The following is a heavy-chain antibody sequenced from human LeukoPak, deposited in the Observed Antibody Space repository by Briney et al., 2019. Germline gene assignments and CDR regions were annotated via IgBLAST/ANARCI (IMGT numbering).Heavy chain of an antibody. Sequence: GGSLRLSCAASGFTFSSYAKHWVRQAPGKGLEWVAVMSYDGINKYYADSVKGRFTISRDNSKNTLYLQMNSLRAEDTAVYYCAREYYYDSSGKGPDYWGQGTLVTVSS. CDR1: GFTFSSYA. D-gene: IGHD3-22*01. CDR3: AREYYYDSSGKGPDY. J-gene: IGHJ4*02. V-gene: IGHV3-30-3*01. CDR2: MSYDGINK.